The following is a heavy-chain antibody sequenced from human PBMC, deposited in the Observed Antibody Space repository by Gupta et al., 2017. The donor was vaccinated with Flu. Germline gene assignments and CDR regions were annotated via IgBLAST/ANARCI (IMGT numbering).Heavy chain of an antibody. CDR3: VKERSAGWEIFDY. CDR2: IDWNSGSI. Sequence: EVQLVESGGGLVQPGRSLILSCAASAFTFDDYAMHWVRQVPGKGLVGLSGIDWNSGSIGYSDSVKGRFTISRDNAKNSLYLQMNSLRADDTALYYCVKERSAGWEIFDYWGQGTLVTVSS. J-gene: IGHJ4*02. V-gene: IGHV3-9*01. D-gene: IGHD6-19*01. CDR1: AFTFDDYA.